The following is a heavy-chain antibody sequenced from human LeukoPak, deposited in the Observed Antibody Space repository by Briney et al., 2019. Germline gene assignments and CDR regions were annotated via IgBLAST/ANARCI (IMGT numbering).Heavy chain of an antibody. CDR2: INSDGSST. CDR3: ARATGSYYSIGY. J-gene: IGHJ4*02. V-gene: IGHV3-74*01. Sequence: PGGSLRLSCAASGFTVSSNYMSWVRQAPGKGLLWVSRINSDGSSTSYADSVKGRFTISRDNAKNTLYLQMNSLRAEDTAVYYCARATGSYYSIGYWGQGTLVTVSS. D-gene: IGHD1-26*01. CDR1: GFTVSSNY.